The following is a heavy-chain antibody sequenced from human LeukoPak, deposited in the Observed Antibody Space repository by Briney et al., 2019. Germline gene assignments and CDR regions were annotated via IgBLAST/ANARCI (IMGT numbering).Heavy chain of an antibody. CDR2: IWYDGSNK. Sequence: GRSLRLSCAASGCTFSSYGMHWVRQAPGKGREWVAVIWYDGSNKYYADSVKGRFTISRDNSKNTLYLQMNSLRAEDTAVYYCARERPYYDSSGYWYYFDYWGQGTLVTVSS. CDR1: GCTFSSYG. D-gene: IGHD3-22*01. CDR3: ARERPYYDSSGYWYYFDY. J-gene: IGHJ4*02. V-gene: IGHV3-33*01.